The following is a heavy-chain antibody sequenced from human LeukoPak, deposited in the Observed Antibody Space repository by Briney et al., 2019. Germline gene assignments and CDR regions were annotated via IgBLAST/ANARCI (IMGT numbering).Heavy chain of an antibody. CDR1: GFTLSTYW. J-gene: IGHJ5*02. V-gene: IGHV3-7*03. D-gene: IGHD2-15*01. Sequence: GGSLRLPCAASGFTLSTYWMSWVRQAPGKGLEWVANIKQDGSEKYYVESAKGRFIISRDNAENSLDLQMNSLRAEDTAVYYCASNAAYCSGGTCYPLPGNHWGQGTLVTVSS. CDR2: IKQDGSEK. CDR3: ASNAAYCSGGTCYPLPGNH.